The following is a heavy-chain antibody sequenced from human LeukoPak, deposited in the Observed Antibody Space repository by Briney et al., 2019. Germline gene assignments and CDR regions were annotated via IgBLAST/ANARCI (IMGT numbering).Heavy chain of an antibody. V-gene: IGHV3-21*04. CDR1: GFTFSSYS. CDR3: ARAGGYSYSSQTSYYFNY. Sequence: PGGSLRLSCAASGFTFSSYSMNWVRQAPGKGLEWVSSISSSSSYIYYADSVKGRFTISRDNAKNSLYLQMNSLRAEDTAVYYCARAGGYSYSSQTSYYFNYWGQGTLVTVSS. J-gene: IGHJ4*02. D-gene: IGHD5-18*01. CDR2: ISSSSSYI.